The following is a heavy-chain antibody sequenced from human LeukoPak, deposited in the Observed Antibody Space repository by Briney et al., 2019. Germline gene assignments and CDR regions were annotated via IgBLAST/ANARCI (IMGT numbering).Heavy chain of an antibody. J-gene: IGHJ4*02. CDR1: GFTFGDYA. Sequence: GGSLRLSCTTSGFTFGDYAMTWVRQAPGKGLEWVGFVRNKAYGETTEYAASVKGRFTISRDDSKSIAYLQMNSRKTEDTAVYYCSRVAFWVQNNDFWSGYPDYWGRGTLVTVSS. CDR3: SRVAFWVQNNDFWSGYPDY. V-gene: IGHV3-49*04. D-gene: IGHD3-3*01. CDR2: VRNKAYGETT.